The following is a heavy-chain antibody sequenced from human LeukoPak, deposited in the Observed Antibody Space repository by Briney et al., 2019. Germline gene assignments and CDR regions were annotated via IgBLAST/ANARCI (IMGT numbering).Heavy chain of an antibody. J-gene: IGHJ4*02. CDR3: AREAPGGYFDY. CDR2: ISPSEGNT. Sequence: ASVKVSCKASGYTFTTYFLHWVRHAPGQGLEWMGMISPSEGNTNYAQNFQGRVTVTRDTSTRTIYMELTSLKSEDTALYYCAREAPGGYFDYWAQGTLVTVSS. CDR1: GYTFTTYF. D-gene: IGHD3-16*01. V-gene: IGHV1-46*01.